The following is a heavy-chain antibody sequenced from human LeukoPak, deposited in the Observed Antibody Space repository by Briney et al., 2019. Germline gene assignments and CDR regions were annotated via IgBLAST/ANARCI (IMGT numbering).Heavy chain of an antibody. CDR1: GFTFSSYA. CDR2: IRYDGSNK. V-gene: IGHV3-30*02. CDR3: AKVPGSGSYLFYFDY. D-gene: IGHD1-26*01. J-gene: IGHJ4*02. Sequence: GVSLRLSCAASGFTFSSYAMSWVRQAPGKGLEWVAFIRYDGSNKYYADSVKGRFTISRDNSKNTLYLQMNSLRAEDTAVYYCAKVPGSGSYLFYFDYWGQGTLVTVSS.